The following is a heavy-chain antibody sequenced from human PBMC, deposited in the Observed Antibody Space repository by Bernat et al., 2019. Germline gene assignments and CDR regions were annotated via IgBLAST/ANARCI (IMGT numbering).Heavy chain of an antibody. CDR1: GGTFSSYA. CDR3: ARAAILPGAAAVGWLGWFDP. Sequence: QVQLVQSGAEVKKPGSSVKVSCKASGGTFSSYAISWVRQAPGQGLEWMGGIIPIFGTANYAQKFQGRVTITADKSTSKAYMELSSLRSEDTAVYYCARAAILPGAAAVGWLGWFDPWGQGTLVTVSS. D-gene: IGHD6-13*01. J-gene: IGHJ5*02. CDR2: IIPIFGTA. V-gene: IGHV1-69*06.